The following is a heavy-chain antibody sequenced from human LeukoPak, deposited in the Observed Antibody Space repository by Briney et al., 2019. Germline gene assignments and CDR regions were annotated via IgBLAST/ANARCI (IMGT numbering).Heavy chain of an antibody. CDR2: ITSGGTI. CDR1: GFSFGSYD. CDR3: ARGRMVTSAGTTAYYGLDV. Sequence: GGSLRLSCVASGFSFGSYDMNWVRQAPGKGLEWISYITSGGTIDYVDSVKGRFTISRDNAKNSLYPQMSGLRAEDTAVYYCARGRMVTSAGTTAYYGLDVWGQGTTVTVPS. D-gene: IGHD1-1*01. J-gene: IGHJ6*02. V-gene: IGHV3-48*03.